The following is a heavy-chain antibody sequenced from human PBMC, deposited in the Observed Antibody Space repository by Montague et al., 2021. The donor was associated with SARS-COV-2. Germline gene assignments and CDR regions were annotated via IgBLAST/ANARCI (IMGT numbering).Heavy chain of an antibody. J-gene: IGHJ4*02. D-gene: IGHD3-22*01. V-gene: IGHV4-34*01. Sequence: ETLSLTCAVYGGSFSGYYCSWIRQPPGKGLEWIGEINHSGSTNYNPSLNSRVTISVDTSKNQFSLKLSSVTAADTAVYYCARRPHYYDSSGYYYPGPQRYYFDYWGQGTLVTVSS. CDR1: GGSFSGYY. CDR2: INHSGST. CDR3: ARRPHYYDSSGYYYPGPQRYYFDY.